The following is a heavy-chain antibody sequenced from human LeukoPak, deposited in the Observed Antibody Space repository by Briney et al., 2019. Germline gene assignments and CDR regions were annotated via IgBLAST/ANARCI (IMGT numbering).Heavy chain of an antibody. CDR2: IYYSGST. Sequence: SETLSLTCTVSGGSISRYYWSWIRQPPGKGLEWIGYIYYSGSTNYNPSLKSRVTISVDTSKNQFSLKLSSVTAADTAVYYCARARIAAAGYVIDYWGQGTLVTVSS. D-gene: IGHD6-13*01. CDR1: GGSISRYY. CDR3: ARARIAAAGYVIDY. J-gene: IGHJ4*02. V-gene: IGHV4-59*01.